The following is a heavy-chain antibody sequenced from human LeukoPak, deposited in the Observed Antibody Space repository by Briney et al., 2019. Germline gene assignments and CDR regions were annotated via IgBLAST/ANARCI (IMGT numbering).Heavy chain of an antibody. V-gene: IGHV3-30*03. Sequence: GGSLRLSCAASGFNFRSYGMHWVRQAPGKGPEWVAVISHDGGEEYYAESVKGRFTISRDNSKSTLYLQMNSLRAEDTAVYFCARDRYDVLTGHLYGMDVWGKGTTVTVSS. CDR3: ARDRYDVLTGHLYGMDV. J-gene: IGHJ6*04. CDR1: GFNFRSYG. D-gene: IGHD3-9*01. CDR2: ISHDGGEE.